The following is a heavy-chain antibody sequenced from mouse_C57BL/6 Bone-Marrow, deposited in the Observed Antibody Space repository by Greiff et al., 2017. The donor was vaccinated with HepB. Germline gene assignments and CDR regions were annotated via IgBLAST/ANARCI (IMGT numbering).Heavy chain of an antibody. CDR2: IDPETGGT. D-gene: IGHD4-1*01. CDR1: GYTFTDYE. CDR3: ARCLANWAYTGFDY. J-gene: IGHJ2*01. Sequence: QVQLQQSGAELVRPGASVTLSCKASGYTFTDYEMHWVKQTPVHGLEWIGAIDPETGGTAYNQKFKGKAILTADKSSSTAYMQLSSLTSEDSAVYFCARCLANWAYTGFDYWGQGTTLTVSS. V-gene: IGHV1-15*01.